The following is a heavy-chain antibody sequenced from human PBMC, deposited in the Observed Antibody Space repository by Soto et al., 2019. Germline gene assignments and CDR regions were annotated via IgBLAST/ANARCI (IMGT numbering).Heavy chain of an antibody. J-gene: IGHJ6*02. Sequence: EVQLVESGGGLVQPGGSLRLSCAASGFTFSSYSMNWVRQAPGKGLEWVAYISSSSSTIYYADSVKGRFTISRDNAKNSLYLQMNSLRDEDTAVYYCARELEGAVGATSDYGMDVWGQGTTVTVSS. V-gene: IGHV3-48*02. CDR3: ARELEGAVGATSDYGMDV. CDR1: GFTFSSYS. D-gene: IGHD1-26*01. CDR2: ISSSSSTI.